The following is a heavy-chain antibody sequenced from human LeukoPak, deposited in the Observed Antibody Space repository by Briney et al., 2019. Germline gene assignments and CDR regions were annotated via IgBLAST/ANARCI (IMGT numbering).Heavy chain of an antibody. CDR1: GFTFSAYA. CDR3: APDLRGAAWSLDY. V-gene: IGHV3-23*05. Sequence: PGGSLRLSCEASGFTFSAYAMTWVRQAPGKGLEWVSSIGSDNKPHYSESVKGRSAISRDNSKNTLYLQMNSLRAEDTAVYYCAPDLRGAAWSLDYWGQGTLVTVSS. J-gene: IGHJ4*02. CDR2: IGSDNKP. D-gene: IGHD2-15*01.